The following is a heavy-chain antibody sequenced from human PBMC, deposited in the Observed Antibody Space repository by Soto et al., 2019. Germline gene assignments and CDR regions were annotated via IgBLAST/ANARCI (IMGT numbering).Heavy chain of an antibody. CDR1: GFTFSSYA. CDR3: AKYASYDSSGYYLAYYFDY. V-gene: IGHV3-23*01. J-gene: IGHJ4*02. D-gene: IGHD3-22*01. Sequence: EVQLLESGGGLVQPGGSLRLSCAASGFTFSSYAMSWVRQAPGKGLEWVSAISGSGGSTYYADSVKGRFTISRDNSKNTLYLQMNSLRAEDTAVYYCAKYASYDSSGYYLAYYFDYWGQGTLVTVSS. CDR2: ISGSGGST.